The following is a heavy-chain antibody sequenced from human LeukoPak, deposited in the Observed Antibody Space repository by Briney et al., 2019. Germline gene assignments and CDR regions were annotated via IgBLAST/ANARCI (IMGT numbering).Heavy chain of an antibody. D-gene: IGHD1-26*01. J-gene: IGHJ3*02. CDR3: ARTIVGADHDAFDI. Sequence: GGSLRLSCAASGLTVSSNYMSWVRQAPGKGPEWVSIIVSGGTTYYTDSVKGRFTIPRDNSKNTLYLQMNSLRAEDTALYYCARTIVGADHDAFDIWGLGTMVTVSS. CDR2: IVSGGTT. CDR1: GLTVSSNY. V-gene: IGHV3-66*01.